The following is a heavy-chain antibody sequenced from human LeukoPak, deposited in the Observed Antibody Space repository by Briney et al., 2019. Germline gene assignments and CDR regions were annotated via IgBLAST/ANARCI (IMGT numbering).Heavy chain of an antibody. V-gene: IGHV3-30*03. Sequence: GGSLRLSCAASGFTFSSYGMHWVRQAPGKGLEWVAVISYDGSNKYYADSLKGRFTISRDNSKNTLYLQMSSLRTGDTAVYYCAALSGSYYVDTDYWGQGTLVTVSS. CDR1: GFTFSSYG. J-gene: IGHJ4*02. CDR3: AALSGSYYVDTDY. CDR2: ISYDGSNK. D-gene: IGHD1-26*01.